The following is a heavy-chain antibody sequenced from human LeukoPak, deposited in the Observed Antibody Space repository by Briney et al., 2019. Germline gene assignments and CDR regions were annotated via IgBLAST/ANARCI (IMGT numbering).Heavy chain of an antibody. J-gene: IGHJ4*02. D-gene: IGHD3-22*01. CDR2: VFYRGIT. CDR1: GGSISSFY. Sequence: SETLSLTCTVSGGSISSFYWSWLRQSPGRGLEWIGYVFYRGITKYNPSLKSRVTISVDTSKNQVSLKLNSVTAADTAVYYCARDIDISGSFYHWGQGSLVTVSS. V-gene: IGHV4-59*12. CDR3: ARDIDISGSFYH.